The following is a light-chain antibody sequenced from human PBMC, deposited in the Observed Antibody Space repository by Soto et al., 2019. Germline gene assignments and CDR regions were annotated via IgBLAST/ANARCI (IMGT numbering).Light chain of an antibody. J-gene: IGLJ1*01. Sequence: QAVVTQEPSLTVSPGGTVTLTSGSSTGAVTNGHYPYWFQQKPGQAPRTLIYDTTNRHSWTPARFSGSLLGGKAALTPSGAQPEDEAEYYCLLSYNGPYVFGTGTKVTVL. CDR3: LLSYNGPYV. V-gene: IGLV7-46*01. CDR2: DTT. CDR1: TGAVTNGHY.